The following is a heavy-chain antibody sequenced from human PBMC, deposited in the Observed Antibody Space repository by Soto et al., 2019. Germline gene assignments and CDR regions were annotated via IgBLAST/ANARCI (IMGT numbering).Heavy chain of an antibody. CDR1: GFTFSSYG. CDR3: AKDDYVEWYGMDV. CDR2: ISYDGSNK. V-gene: IGHV3-30*18. D-gene: IGHD4-17*01. Sequence: GGSLRLSCAASGFTFSSYGMHWVRQAPGKGLEWVAVISYDGSNKYYADSVKGRFTISRDNSKNTLYLQMNSLRAEDTAVYYCAKDDYVEWYGMDVWGQGTTVTVSS. J-gene: IGHJ6*02.